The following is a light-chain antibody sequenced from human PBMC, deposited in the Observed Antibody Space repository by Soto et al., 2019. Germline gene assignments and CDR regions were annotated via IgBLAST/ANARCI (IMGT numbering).Light chain of an antibody. CDR2: GAS. CDR3: QQYNNWWT. V-gene: IGKV3-15*01. Sequence: EILMTQSPATLSVSPGERATLSCRASQSVSSNFAWYQQKPGQARRLLIYGASTRATGIPTRFSGSGSGTEFTLTISSLQSEDFAVYYCQQYNNWWTFGQGTKVEI. CDR1: QSVSSN. J-gene: IGKJ1*01.